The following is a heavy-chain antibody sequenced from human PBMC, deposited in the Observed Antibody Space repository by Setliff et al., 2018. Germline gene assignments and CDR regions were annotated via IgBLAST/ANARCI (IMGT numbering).Heavy chain of an antibody. CDR2: ISHSGST. J-gene: IGHJ3*02. CDR1: GGSFSTYY. D-gene: IGHD5-18*01. Sequence: SETLSLTCTVFGGSFSTYYWSWIRQPPGKGLEWIGEISHSGSTTYNPSLKSRVTISVDTSKDQFSLKLSSVTAADTAVYYCARGDVDTAMVGFAFDIWGQGTMVTVSS. CDR3: ARGDVDTAMVGFAFDI. V-gene: IGHV4-34*01.